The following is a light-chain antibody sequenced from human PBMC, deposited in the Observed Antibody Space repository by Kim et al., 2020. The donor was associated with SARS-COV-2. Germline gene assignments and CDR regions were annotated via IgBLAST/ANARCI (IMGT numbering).Light chain of an antibody. V-gene: IGKV1-27*01. Sequence: DIQMTQSPSSLSASVGDRVTINCRASQGIAHYLAWYQQKPGKVPKLLIYAASALQAGVPSRFSGSGSGTDFTLTISSLQPEDVATYLCQKHGDATRSFGQRNPVDI. J-gene: IGKJ1*01. CDR1: QGIAHY. CDR2: AAS. CDR3: QKHGDATRS.